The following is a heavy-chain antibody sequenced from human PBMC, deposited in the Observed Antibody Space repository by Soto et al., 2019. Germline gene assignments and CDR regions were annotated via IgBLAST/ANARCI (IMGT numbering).Heavy chain of an antibody. V-gene: IGHV1-18*01. D-gene: IGHD1-1*01. CDR3: SKNGTTWFAS. CDR2: ISVFNGYA. CDR1: GYSFHNSG. J-gene: IGHJ5*01. Sequence: QVQLVQSGPELKKPGASVKVSCKTSGYSFHNSGISWVRQAPGQGLEWMGWISVFNGYAHYAQKFQGRVIMTADTLTSTAYMELRGRRSDDTAMYYCSKNGTTWFASWGQGTPVTVSS.